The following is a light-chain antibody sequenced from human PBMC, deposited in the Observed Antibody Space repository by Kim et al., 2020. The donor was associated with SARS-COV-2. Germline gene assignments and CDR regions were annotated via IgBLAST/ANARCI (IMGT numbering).Light chain of an antibody. CDR2: RGS. V-gene: IGKV1-5*03. CDR1: QSISSW. CDR3: HQYFNYPWT. J-gene: IGKJ1*01. Sequence: SAFVGNRVAIGCRASQSISSWLAWYQHNPGRAPRLLIYRGSTLQSGVPSRFSGSGSGTEFSLTISSLQPDDFATYYCHQYFNYPWTFGQGTKLEI.